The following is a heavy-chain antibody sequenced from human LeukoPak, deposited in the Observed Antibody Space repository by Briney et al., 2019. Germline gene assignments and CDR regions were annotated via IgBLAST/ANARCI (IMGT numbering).Heavy chain of an antibody. J-gene: IGHJ4*02. CDR2: INHSGST. D-gene: IGHD2-8*02. Sequence: SDTLSFTCAVYGGSFSGYYWSWIRQPPGKGLEWIGEINHSGSTNYNPPLKRPVTISIDTSNKQFSLKVSSVTATDTAVYYCVRGGYWLFEYWDQGIMVTVS. CDR3: VRGGYWLFEY. CDR1: GGSFSGYY. V-gene: IGHV4-34*01.